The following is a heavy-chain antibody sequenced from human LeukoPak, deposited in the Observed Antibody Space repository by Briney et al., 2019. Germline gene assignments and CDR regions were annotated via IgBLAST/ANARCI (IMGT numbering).Heavy chain of an antibody. CDR1: GGTFSSYA. V-gene: IGHV1-18*01. D-gene: IGHD2-15*01. Sequence: ASVKVSCKASGGTFSSYAISWVRQAPGQGLEWMGWISAYNGNTNYAQKLQGRVTMTTDTSTSTAYMELRSLRSDDTAVYYCARDHVVVVAADWFDPWGQGTLVTVSS. CDR2: ISAYNGNT. CDR3: ARDHVVVVAADWFDP. J-gene: IGHJ5*02.